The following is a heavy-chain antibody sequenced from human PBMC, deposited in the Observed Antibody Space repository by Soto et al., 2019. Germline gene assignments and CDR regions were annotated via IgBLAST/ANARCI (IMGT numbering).Heavy chain of an antibody. CDR3: VRAYYDTFGYSLDP. CDR2: IYYSGNT. D-gene: IGHD3-22*01. V-gene: IGHV4-39*07. Sequence: SETLSLTCTVSGGSIGSSTYSSYYWGWIRQPPGRGLEWIGSIYYSGNTYYNPSLKSRVTISVDASKSQFSLRLSSVTAADTAVYYCVRAYYDTFGYSLDPWGQGTLVT. CDR1: GGSIGSSTYSSYY. J-gene: IGHJ5*02.